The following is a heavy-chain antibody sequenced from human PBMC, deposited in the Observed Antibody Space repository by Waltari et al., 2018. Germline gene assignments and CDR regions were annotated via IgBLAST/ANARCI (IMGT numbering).Heavy chain of an antibody. Sequence: QGQLVQSGAEMKRPGASVTVSCKASEYAFSNYFLPWVRQAPGQGLGWMGWISPASGATKSPQNFKGRVTLTSDTALNTAYLELTGLTPDDTAVYYCARLPHWEPFDSWGQGTLVTVAS. CDR2: ISPASGAT. J-gene: IGHJ4*02. CDR1: EYAFSNYF. CDR3: ARLPHWEPFDS. V-gene: IGHV1-2*02. D-gene: IGHD1-26*01.